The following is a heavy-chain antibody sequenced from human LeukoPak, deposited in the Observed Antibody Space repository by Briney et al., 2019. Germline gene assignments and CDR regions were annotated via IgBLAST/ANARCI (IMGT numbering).Heavy chain of an antibody. V-gene: IGHV1-18*01. J-gene: IGHJ6*03. CDR2: ISAYNGNT. Sequence: ASVTVSFTASGYTFTIYGISWVRQAPGQGLEWVGWISAYNGNTNYAQKLQGRDTMTTDTSTSTAYMELRSLRSDDTAVYYCARVGVGGNSGYYYYMDVWGKGTTVTVSS. D-gene: IGHD4-23*01. CDR1: GYTFTIYG. CDR3: ARVGVGGNSGYYYYMDV.